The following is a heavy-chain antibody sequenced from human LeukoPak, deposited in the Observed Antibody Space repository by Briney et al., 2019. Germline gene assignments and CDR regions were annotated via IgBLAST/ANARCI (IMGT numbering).Heavy chain of an antibody. CDR1: GYTFTSYY. V-gene: IGHV1-46*01. CDR3: ARAPPAGVFGVVIGYFDY. CDR2: INPSGGST. Sequence: ASVKVSCKASGYTFTSYYMHWVRQAPGQGLEWMGIINPSGGSTSYAQKFQGRVTMTRDMSTSTVYMELSSLRSEDTAVYYCARAPPAGVFGVVIGYFDYWGQGTLVTVSS. J-gene: IGHJ4*02. D-gene: IGHD3-3*01.